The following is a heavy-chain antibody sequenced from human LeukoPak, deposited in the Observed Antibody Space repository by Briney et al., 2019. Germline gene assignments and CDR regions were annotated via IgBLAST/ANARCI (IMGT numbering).Heavy chain of an antibody. CDR2: IYTSGST. D-gene: IGHD3-22*01. V-gene: IGHV4-4*07. CDR1: GGSISSYY. Sequence: SETLPLTCTVSGGSISSYYWSWIRQPAGKGLEWIGRIYTSGSTNYNPSLKSRVTMSVGTSKNQFSLKLSSVTAADTAVYYCARDGYYYDFSGHRPFDYWGQGTLVTVSS. CDR3: ARDGYYYDFSGHRPFDY. J-gene: IGHJ4*02.